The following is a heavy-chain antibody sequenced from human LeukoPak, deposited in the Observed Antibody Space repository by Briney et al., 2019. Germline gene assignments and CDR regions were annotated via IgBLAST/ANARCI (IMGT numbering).Heavy chain of an antibody. CDR1: GFTFSAYA. V-gene: IGHV3-23*01. Sequence: QSGGSLRLSCEASGFTFSAYAMTWVRQAPGKGLEWVSSIGRDNKPHYSESVKGRFAISTDNSKSMLFLQLNSLRAEDTALYYCARDLHNYVAMDIWGQETTGTASS. CDR2: IGRDNKP. J-gene: IGHJ6*02. CDR3: ARDLHNYVAMDI. D-gene: IGHD3-10*02.